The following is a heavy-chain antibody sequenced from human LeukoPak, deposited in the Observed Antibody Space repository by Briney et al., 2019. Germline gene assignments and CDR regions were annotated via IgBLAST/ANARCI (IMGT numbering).Heavy chain of an antibody. CDR3: ARVAMVRGVGYYYYMDV. CDR1: GGTFSSYA. J-gene: IGHJ6*03. CDR2: IIPIFGTA. Sequence: WASVKVSCKASGGTFSSYAISWVRQAPGQGLEWMGGIIPIFGTANYAQKFQGRVTITTDESTSTAYMELSSLRSEDTAVYYCARVAMVRGVGYYYYMDVWGKGTTVTVSS. D-gene: IGHD3-10*01. V-gene: IGHV1-69*05.